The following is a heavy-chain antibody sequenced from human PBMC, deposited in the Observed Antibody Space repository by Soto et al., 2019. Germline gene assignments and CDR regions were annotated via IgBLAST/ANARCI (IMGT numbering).Heavy chain of an antibody. D-gene: IGHD2-2*01. CDR1: GYRFTSYW. CDR2: IYPGDSST. CDR3: ARQGYCSSTACYSVDY. J-gene: IGHJ4*02. Sequence: GESLKISCKGSGYRFTSYWIGWVRQMPGKGLEWMGIIYPGDSSTRYSPSFQGQVTISADKSISTAYLQWSSLKASDTAMYYCARQGYCSSTACYSVDYWGQGTLVTVSS. V-gene: IGHV5-51*01.